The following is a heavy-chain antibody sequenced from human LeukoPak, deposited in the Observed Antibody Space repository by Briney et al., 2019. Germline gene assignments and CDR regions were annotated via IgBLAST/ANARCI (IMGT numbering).Heavy chain of an antibody. CDR2: ISSSDYT. Sequence: GGSLRLSCAASGFTFSDYYMTWIRQAPGKGLECVSYISSSDYTNYPDSVKGRFTISRDNAKNSLYLQMNSLRAEDTAVYYCARDREWQFTDYWGQGNLVTVSS. J-gene: IGHJ4*02. D-gene: IGHD3-3*01. CDR3: ARDREWQFTDY. CDR1: GFTFSDYY. V-gene: IGHV3-11*05.